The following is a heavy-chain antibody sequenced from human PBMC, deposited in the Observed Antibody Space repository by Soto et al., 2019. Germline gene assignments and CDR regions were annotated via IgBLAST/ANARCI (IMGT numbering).Heavy chain of an antibody. D-gene: IGHD2-2*01. CDR2: IYHSGST. Sequence: SETLSLTCAVSGGSISSSNWWSWVRHPPGKGLEWIGEIYHSGSTNYNPSLKSRVTISVDKSKNQFSLKLSSVTAADTAVYYCARDRRGGKMGVPAAMGYYGMDVWGQGTTVTVSS. J-gene: IGHJ6*02. CDR1: GGSISSSNW. V-gene: IGHV4-4*02. CDR3: ARDRRGGKMGVPAAMGYYGMDV.